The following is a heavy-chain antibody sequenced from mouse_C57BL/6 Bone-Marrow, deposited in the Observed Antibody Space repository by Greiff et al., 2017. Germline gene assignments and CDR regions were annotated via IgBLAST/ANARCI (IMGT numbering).Heavy chain of an antibody. V-gene: IGHV1-55*01. Sequence: QVHVKQPGAELVKPGASVTMSCKASGYTFTSYWITWVKQRPGQGLEWIGDIYPGSGSTNYNEKFKSKATLTVDTSSSTAYMQLSSLTSEDSAVYYCARDQPWFAYWGQGTLVTVSA. CDR2: IYPGSGST. CDR3: ARDQPWFAY. J-gene: IGHJ3*01. CDR1: GYTFTSYW.